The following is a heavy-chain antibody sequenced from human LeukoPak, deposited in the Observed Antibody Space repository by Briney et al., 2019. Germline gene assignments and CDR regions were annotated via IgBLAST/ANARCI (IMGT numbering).Heavy chain of an antibody. V-gene: IGHV1-69*05. D-gene: IGHD3-22*01. J-gene: IGHJ3*02. CDR1: GGTFSSYA. CDR3: ARARSMIVKRSAFDI. CDR2: IIPIFGTA. Sequence: SVKVSCKASGGTFSSYAISWVRQAPGQGLEWMGGIIPIFGTANYAQKFQGRVTITTDESTSTAYKELSSLRSEDTAVYYCARARSMIVKRSAFDIWGQGTMVTVSS.